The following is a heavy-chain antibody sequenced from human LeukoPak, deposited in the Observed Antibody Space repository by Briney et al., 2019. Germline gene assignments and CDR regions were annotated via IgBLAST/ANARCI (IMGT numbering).Heavy chain of an antibody. V-gene: IGHV3-30*02. J-gene: IGHJ6*03. CDR2: IRYDGSNK. D-gene: IGHD2-2*01. CDR1: GFTFSSYG. Sequence: PGGSLRLSCAASGFTFSSYGMHWVRQAPGKGLEWVAFIRYDGSNKYYADSVKGRFTISRDNAKNTLYLQMNSLRAEDTAVYYCAKAGSTSCYASCYYMDVWGKGTTVTISS. CDR3: AKAGSTSCYASCYYMDV.